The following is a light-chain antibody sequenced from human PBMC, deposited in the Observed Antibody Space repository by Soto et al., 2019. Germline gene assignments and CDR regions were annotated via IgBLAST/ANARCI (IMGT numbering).Light chain of an antibody. CDR1: RNIGTF. Sequence: DIQMPQSPASLSAFVGDRVTIPCRPSRNIGTFLNWYQHKPGKAPQLLIYDASSLPSAIPSRFSGSGSGTHFTLTISSLPAEDFATYYCYQNDSTPYAFGQGTKLEIK. J-gene: IGKJ2*01. CDR2: DAS. CDR3: YQNDSTPYA. V-gene: IGKV1-39*01.